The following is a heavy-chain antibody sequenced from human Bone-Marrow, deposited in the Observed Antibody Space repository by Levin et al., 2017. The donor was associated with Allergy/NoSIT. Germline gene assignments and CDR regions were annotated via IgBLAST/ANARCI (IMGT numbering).Heavy chain of an antibody. D-gene: IGHD2-21*02. CDR2: LSPPFLP. CDR3: ARRSYTCSAGDCSPYYFDY. Sequence: LSLTCAVSDGSIDSDNWWNWVRQAPGKWLLFLFFLSPPFLPLSPPSLQSRVTMSVAKSKSEFSLMLTSMTAADTAVYYCARRSYTCSAGDCSPYYFDYWGQGTLVTVSS. CDR1: DGSIDSDNW. V-gene: IGHV4-4*02. J-gene: IGHJ4*02.